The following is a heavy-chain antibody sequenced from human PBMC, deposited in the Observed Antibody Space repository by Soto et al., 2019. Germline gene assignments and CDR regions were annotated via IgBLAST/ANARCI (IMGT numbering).Heavy chain of an antibody. D-gene: IGHD3-3*01. CDR2: IYYSGST. J-gene: IGHJ5*02. CDR1: GGSISSSSYY. Sequence: QLQLQESGPGLVKPSETLSLTCTVSGGSISSSSYYWGWIRQPPGKGLEWIGSIYYSGSTYYNPSLKSRVTISVDTSKNQFSLKLSSVTAADTAVYYCARSPPPITIFGVVAPFDPWGQGTLVTVSS. CDR3: ARSPPPITIFGVVAPFDP. V-gene: IGHV4-39*01.